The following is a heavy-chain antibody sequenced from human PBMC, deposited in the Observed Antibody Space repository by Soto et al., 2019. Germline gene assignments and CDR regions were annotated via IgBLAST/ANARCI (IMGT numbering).Heavy chain of an antibody. V-gene: IGHV4-59*01. D-gene: IGHD5-12*01. CDR2: ISYSGDT. CDR3: ARRRDGYTGVWFDP. J-gene: IGHJ5*02. Sequence: SETLSLTCTVSGAPISFFYRSWIRQPPGKGLEWIGHISYSGDTNYNPSLKSRVTISINRTENQFSLKLNSVTAADTAVYYCARRRDGYTGVWFDPWGQGTLVTVSS. CDR1: GAPISFFY.